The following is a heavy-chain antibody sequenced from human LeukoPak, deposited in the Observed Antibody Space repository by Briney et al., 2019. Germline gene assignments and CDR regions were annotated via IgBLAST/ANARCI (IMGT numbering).Heavy chain of an antibody. CDR2: IYHSGST. Sequence: KPSETLSLTCTVSGYSISSGYYWGWIRQPPGKGLEWIGSIYHSGSTYYNPSLKSRVTISVDTSKNQFSLKLSSVTAADTAVYYCARENGSGRNWFDPWGQGTLVTVSS. D-gene: IGHD3-10*01. CDR1: GYSISSGYY. V-gene: IGHV4-38-2*02. CDR3: ARENGSGRNWFDP. J-gene: IGHJ5*02.